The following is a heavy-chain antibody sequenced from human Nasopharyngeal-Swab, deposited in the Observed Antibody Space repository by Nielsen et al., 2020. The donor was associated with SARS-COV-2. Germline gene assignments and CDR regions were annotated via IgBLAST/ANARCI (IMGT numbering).Heavy chain of an antibody. CDR3: ARVLA. J-gene: IGHJ4*02. CDR2: ISSSSSTI. Sequence: GESLKISCAASGFTFSDHYMNWVRQAPGKGLEWVSYISSSSSTIYYADSVKGRFTISRDNAKNSLYLQMNSLRAEDTAVYYCARVLAWGQGTLVTVSS. V-gene: IGHV3-11*04. CDR1: GFTFSDHY.